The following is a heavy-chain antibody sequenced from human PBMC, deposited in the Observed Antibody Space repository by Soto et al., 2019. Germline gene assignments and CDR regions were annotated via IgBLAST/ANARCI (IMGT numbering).Heavy chain of an antibody. CDR2: ISWNSNSI. V-gene: IGHV3-9*01. CDR3: AKALSGYTYGPFDY. CDR1: GFTFDDYA. J-gene: IGHJ4*02. D-gene: IGHD5-18*01. Sequence: GGSLRLSCAASGFTFDDYAMHWVRQAPGKGLEWVSGISWNSNSIGYADSVKGRFTISRDYAKNSLYLQMNSLRAEGTALYYCAKALSGYTYGPFDYWGQGTLVTVSS.